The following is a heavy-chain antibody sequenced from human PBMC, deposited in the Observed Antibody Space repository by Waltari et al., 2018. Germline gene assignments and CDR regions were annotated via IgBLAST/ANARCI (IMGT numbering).Heavy chain of an antibody. Sequence: QVQLVQSGAEVKKPGSSVKVSCKASGGTFSSYAISWVRQAPGQGLEWMGGIIHIFGTANYAQKFQGRVTITADESTSTAYMELSSLRSEDTAVYYCARAEEMATIGNYYYYMDVWGKGTTVTISS. D-gene: IGHD5-12*01. J-gene: IGHJ6*03. CDR1: GGTFSSYA. CDR2: IIHIFGTA. V-gene: IGHV1-69*12. CDR3: ARAEEMATIGNYYYYMDV.